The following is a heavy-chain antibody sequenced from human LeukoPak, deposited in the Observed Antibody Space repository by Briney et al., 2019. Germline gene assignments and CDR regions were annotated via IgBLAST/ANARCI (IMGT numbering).Heavy chain of an antibody. V-gene: IGHV4-34*01. D-gene: IGHD3-10*01. CDR1: GGSFSGYY. Sequence: SETLSLTCAVYGGSFSGYYWSWIRQPPGKGLEWIGEINHSGSTNYNPSLKSRVTISVDTSKNQFSLKLSSVTAADTAVYYCARGRFGRGLDVWGKGTTVTVSS. CDR3: ARGRFGRGLDV. J-gene: IGHJ6*04. CDR2: INHSGST.